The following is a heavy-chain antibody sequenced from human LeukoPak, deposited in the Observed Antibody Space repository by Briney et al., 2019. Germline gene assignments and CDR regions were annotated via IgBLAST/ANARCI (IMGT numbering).Heavy chain of an antibody. V-gene: IGHV3-23*01. CDR1: GFTFSSYA. D-gene: IGHD6-19*01. Sequence: PGGSLRLSCAASGFTFSSYAMSWVRQAPGKGLEWVSAISGSGGSTYYADSVKGRFTISRDNSKNTLYLQMNSLRAEDTAVYYCAKGGSGSSSGWYFQFNNHHLFPLDYWGQGTLVTVSS. CDR3: AKGGSGSSSGWYFQFNNHHLFPLDY. CDR2: ISGSGGST. J-gene: IGHJ4*02.